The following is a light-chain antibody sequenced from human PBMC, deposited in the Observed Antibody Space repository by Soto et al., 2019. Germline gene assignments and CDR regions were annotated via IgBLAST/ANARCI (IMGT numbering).Light chain of an antibody. V-gene: IGKV1-39*01. CDR2: AAS. Sequence: DIQMTQSPSSLLASDGDRVTITCRASQSIRSYLSWYQQKPGKAPKLLIHAASNLQSGVPSRFSGSGSGTDFTLTISILQPEDSATYYGQQSHTFPRTFGQGTKVEI. CDR1: QSIRSY. J-gene: IGKJ1*01. CDR3: QQSHTFPRT.